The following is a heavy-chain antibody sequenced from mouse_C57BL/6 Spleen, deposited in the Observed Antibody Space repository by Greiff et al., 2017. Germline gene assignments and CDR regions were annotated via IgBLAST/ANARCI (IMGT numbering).Heavy chain of an antibody. J-gene: IGHJ4*01. CDR1: GFNIKDDY. CDR3: TTGNYYYAMDS. Sequence: EVQLQQSGAELVRPGASVKLSCTASGFNIKDDYMHWVKQRPEQGLEWIGWIDPENGDTEYASKFQGKATITADTSSNTAYLQLSSLTSEDTAVYYCTTGNYYYAMDSWGQGNSVTVSS. V-gene: IGHV14-4*01. CDR2: IDPENGDT.